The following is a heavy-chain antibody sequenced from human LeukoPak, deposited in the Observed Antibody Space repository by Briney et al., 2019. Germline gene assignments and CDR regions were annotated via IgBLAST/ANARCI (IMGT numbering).Heavy chain of an antibody. D-gene: IGHD3-22*01. CDR3: ARGPRITMIVVVYYYYYMDV. J-gene: IGHJ6*03. V-gene: IGHV3-21*01. Sequence: GGSLRLSCAASGFTFSSYSMNWVRQAPGKGLEWVSSISSSSSYIYYADSVKDRFTIPRDNAKNSLYLQMNSLRAEDTAVYYCARGPRITMIVVVYYYYYMDVWGKGTTVTISS. CDR1: GFTFSSYS. CDR2: ISSSSSYI.